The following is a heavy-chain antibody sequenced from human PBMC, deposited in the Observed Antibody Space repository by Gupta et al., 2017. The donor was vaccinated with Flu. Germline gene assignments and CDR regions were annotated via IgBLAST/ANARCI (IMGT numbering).Heavy chain of an antibody. Sequence: EWVAIIWYDGSNEYYADSVKGRFTIYRDNSKNTLYLQMNSLRAEDTAIYYCARGCGGGSCYSGGYYQYGMDVWGQGTTVTVSS. J-gene: IGHJ6*02. CDR3: ARGCGGGSCYSGGYYQYGMDV. D-gene: IGHD2-15*01. CDR2: IWYDGSNE. V-gene: IGHV3-33*01.